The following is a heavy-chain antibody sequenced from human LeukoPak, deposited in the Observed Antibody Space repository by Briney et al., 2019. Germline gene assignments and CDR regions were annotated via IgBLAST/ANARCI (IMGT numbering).Heavy chain of an antibody. CDR3: ARHYGP. V-gene: IGHV4-59*08. Sequence: SETLSLTCTVSGGSISSYLWSWIRQPPGKGLEWLGYIYYSGSTYYNPSLKSRVTISVDTSKNQFSLKLNSVTAADTAVYYCARHYGPWGQGTLVTVSS. CDR1: GGSISSYL. D-gene: IGHD3-10*01. CDR2: IYYSGST. J-gene: IGHJ5*02.